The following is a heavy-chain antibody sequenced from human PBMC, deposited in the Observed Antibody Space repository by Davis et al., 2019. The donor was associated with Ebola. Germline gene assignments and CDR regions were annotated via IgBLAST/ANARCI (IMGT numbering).Heavy chain of an antibody. CDR3: AKYASFYYAVGSNWFDP. CDR2: SGYSGHT. D-gene: IGHD3-10*01. Sequence: GGSLRLSCEASGFTFSDSGVSWVRQAPGRGLEWVAASGYSGHTFYADSVKGRFTISRDNSKNTLYLQMNSLRAEDTAVYYCAKYASFYYAVGSNWFDPWGQGTLVTVSS. J-gene: IGHJ5*02. CDR1: GFTFSDSG. V-gene: IGHV3-23*01.